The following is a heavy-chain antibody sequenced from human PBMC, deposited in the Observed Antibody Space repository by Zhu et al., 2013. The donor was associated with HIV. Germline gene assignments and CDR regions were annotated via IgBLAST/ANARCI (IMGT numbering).Heavy chain of an antibody. CDR3: ARVLARGYSYGFNWFDP. J-gene: IGHJ5*02. D-gene: IGHD5-18*01. CDR2: ISAYNGNT. Sequence: QVQLVQSGAEVKKPGASVKVSCKASGYTFTSYGISWVRQAPGQGLEWMGWISAYNGNTNYAQKLQGRVTMTTDTSTSTAYMELRSLRSDDTAVYYCARVLARGYSYGFNWFDPVGPGEPWSPSPQ. V-gene: IGHV1-18*01. CDR1: GYTFTSYG.